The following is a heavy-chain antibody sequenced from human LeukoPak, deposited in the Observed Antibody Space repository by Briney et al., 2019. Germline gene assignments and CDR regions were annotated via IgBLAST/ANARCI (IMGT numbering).Heavy chain of an antibody. J-gene: IGHJ4*02. CDR3: ARDWEHARYN. CDR2: INEPGTEQ. V-gene: IGHV3-7*01. D-gene: IGHD1/OR15-1a*01. CDR1: GFTFTSSW. Sequence: PGGSLRLSGAASGFTFTSSWMSWVRQAPGKGLKWVANINEPGTEQFYADSVKGRFTLSRDNAKNSVHLLMSSLRVEDTAVYYCARDWEHARYNWGQGTLVIVSP.